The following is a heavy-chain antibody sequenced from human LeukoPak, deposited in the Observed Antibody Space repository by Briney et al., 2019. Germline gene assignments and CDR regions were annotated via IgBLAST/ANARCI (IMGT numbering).Heavy chain of an antibody. D-gene: IGHD1-14*01. CDR3: AKPARTDYADY. CDR1: GFTFSNYA. V-gene: IGHV3-23*01. J-gene: IGHJ4*02. CDR2: ISGSGGST. Sequence: GGTLRLSCAASGFTFSNYAMNWVRQAPGKGLEWVSAISGSGGSTYYADSVKGRFTISRDNSKNTLFLQMNSLRAEDTAVYYCAKPARTDYADYWGQGALVTVSS.